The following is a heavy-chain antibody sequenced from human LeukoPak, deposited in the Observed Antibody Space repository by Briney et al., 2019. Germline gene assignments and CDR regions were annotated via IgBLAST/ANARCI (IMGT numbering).Heavy chain of an antibody. D-gene: IGHD3-9*01. J-gene: IGHJ4*02. V-gene: IGHV3-23*01. CDR1: GFTFSSYA. CDR3: TAYEILTGGSDY. CDR2: ISGSGGST. Sequence: PGGSLRLSCAASGFTFSSYAMRWVRQAPGKGLEWVSAISGSGGSTYYADSVKGRFTISRDNSKNTLYLQMNSLRAEVIFLKQKTAYEILTGGSDYWGQGTLVTVSS.